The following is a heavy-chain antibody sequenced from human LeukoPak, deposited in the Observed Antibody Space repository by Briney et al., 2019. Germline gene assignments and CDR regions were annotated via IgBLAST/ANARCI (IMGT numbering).Heavy chain of an antibody. CDR2: ISYDGSNK. CDR1: GFTFSSYA. CDR3: AAGTTRIRIDYYYYYYGMDV. D-gene: IGHD4-17*01. Sequence: GGSLRLSCAASGFTFSSYAMHWVRQAPGKGLEWVAVISYDGSNKYYADSVKGRFTISRDNSKNTLYLQMNSLRAEDTAVYYCAAGTTRIRIDYYYYYYGMDVWGQGTTVTVSS. V-gene: IGHV3-30*04. J-gene: IGHJ6*02.